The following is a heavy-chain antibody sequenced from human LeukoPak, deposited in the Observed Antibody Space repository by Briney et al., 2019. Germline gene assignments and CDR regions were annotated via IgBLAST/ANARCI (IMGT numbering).Heavy chain of an antibody. CDR1: GFSFSDSW. J-gene: IGHJ4*02. CDR2: IRQDAGEK. Sequence: GGSLRLSCAASGFSFSDSWMTWVRQTPGKGLQWVASIRQDAGEKQYLDSVRGRFTISRDNARNSLYLQMNSLRVEDTAVYYCASSKDHYCRYWGQGTPVTVSS. V-gene: IGHV3-7*05. CDR3: ASSKDHYCRY.